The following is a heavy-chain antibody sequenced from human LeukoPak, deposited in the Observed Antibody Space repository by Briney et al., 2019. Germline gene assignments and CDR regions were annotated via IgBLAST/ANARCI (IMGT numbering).Heavy chain of an antibody. CDR2: INPSSGST. CDR3: ARDGEYYDSRGSYFDS. CDR1: GYTFTSFY. J-gene: IGHJ4*02. Sequence: ASVRVSCKASGYTFTSFYMHWVRQAPGQGLEWMGIINPSSGSTSNAQKFQGRVTMTRDTSTSTVYMELSSLRSEDTAVYYCARDGEYYDSRGSYFDSWGQGTLVTVSS. V-gene: IGHV1-46*01. D-gene: IGHD3-22*01.